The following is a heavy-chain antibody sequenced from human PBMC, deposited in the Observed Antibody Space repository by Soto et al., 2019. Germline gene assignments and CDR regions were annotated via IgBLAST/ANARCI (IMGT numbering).Heavy chain of an antibody. D-gene: IGHD3-22*01. CDR2: IYYSGTA. J-gene: IGHJ4*02. CDR1: DGPISSYY. Sequence: SETLSLTCTVSDGPISSYYWSWIRQPSGKGLEWIGYIYYSGTANYSPSLESRVTMSVDTSKKVFSLNLSSVSAADTAVYCCASTVGYYHDSSGDYYFDHWGQGTLVTVSS. V-gene: IGHV4-59*01. CDR3: ASTVGYYHDSSGDYYFDH.